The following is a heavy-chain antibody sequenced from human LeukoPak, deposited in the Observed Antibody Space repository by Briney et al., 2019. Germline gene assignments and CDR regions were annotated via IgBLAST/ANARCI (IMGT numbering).Heavy chain of an antibody. CDR1: DYSISSGYY. CDR2: IYHSGST. D-gene: IGHD3-10*01. CDR3: ASGLWFGEKGFDP. J-gene: IGHJ5*02. V-gene: IGHV4-38-2*01. Sequence: SETLSLTCAVSDYSISSGYYWGWIRQPPGKGLEWIGSIYHSGSTYYNPSLKSRVTISVDTSKNQFSLKLSSVTAADTAVYYCASGLWFGEKGFDPWGQGTLVTVSS.